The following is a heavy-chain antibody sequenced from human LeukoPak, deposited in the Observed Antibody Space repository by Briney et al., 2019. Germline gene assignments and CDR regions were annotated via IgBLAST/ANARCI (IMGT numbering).Heavy chain of an antibody. V-gene: IGHV4-39*01. J-gene: IGHJ4*02. CDR3: ARGRNWNLHFDY. CDR1: GGSISSSSYY. D-gene: IGHD1-7*01. Sequence: PSETLPLTCTVSGGSISSSSYYWGWIHQPPGKGLEWIGNIYYSGSTYYNPSLKSRVTISVDTSKNQFSLKLSSVTAADTAVYYCARGRNWNLHFDYWGQGTLVTVSS. CDR2: IYYSGST.